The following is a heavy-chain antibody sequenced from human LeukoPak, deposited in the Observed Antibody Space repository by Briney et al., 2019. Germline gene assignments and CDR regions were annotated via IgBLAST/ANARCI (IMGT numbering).Heavy chain of an antibody. CDR2: ISSSGSTI. V-gene: IGHV3-11*04. J-gene: IGHJ4*02. D-gene: IGHD4-23*01. CDR1: GFTFSDYY. Sequence: GGSLRLSCAASGFTFSDYYMSWIRQAPGKGLEWVSYISSSGSTIYYADSVKGRFTISRDNSKNTLYLQMNSLRAEDTAVYYCAKYDGGASPDVDYWGQGTLVTVSS. CDR3: AKYDGGASPDVDY.